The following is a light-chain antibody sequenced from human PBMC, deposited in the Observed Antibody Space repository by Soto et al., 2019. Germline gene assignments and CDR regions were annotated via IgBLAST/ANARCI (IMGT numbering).Light chain of an antibody. CDR3: QQYGASPET. J-gene: IGKJ1*01. V-gene: IGKV1-5*03. Sequence: DVQVTKWPSQVSASISNGGTSVGQASQSVNRWLAWYQQNPGKAPKLLIYKASSLESGVPSRFSGSGSGTDFTLTVSSLEPEDFAVYYCQQYGASPETFGQGTKVDIK. CDR2: KAS. CDR1: QSVNRW.